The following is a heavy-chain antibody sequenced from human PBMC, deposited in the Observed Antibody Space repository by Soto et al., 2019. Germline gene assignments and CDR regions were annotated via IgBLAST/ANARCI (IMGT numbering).Heavy chain of an antibody. D-gene: IGHD6-6*01. CDR3: YSLHSSSSCAFDI. CDR2: IKSKTDCSTT. V-gene: IGHV3-15*01. Sequence: GGSLRLSCAASGFTFSNAWMSWVRQAPGKGLEWVGRIKSKTDCSTTDYAAPVKGRFTSSRDDSKNTMYLQMNSLKTQDTAVYYFYSLHSSSSCAFDIWGQGTMVTVSS. CDR1: GFTFSNAW. J-gene: IGHJ3*02.